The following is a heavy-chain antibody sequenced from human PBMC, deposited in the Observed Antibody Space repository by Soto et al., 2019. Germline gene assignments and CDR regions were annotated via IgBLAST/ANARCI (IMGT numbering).Heavy chain of an antibody. J-gene: IGHJ5*02. V-gene: IGHV4-31*03. D-gene: IGHD6-19*01. Sequence: SETLSLTCTFSGGSISSGGYYWSWIRQHPGKGLEWIGYIYYSGSTYYNPSLKSRVTISVDTSKNQFSLKLSSVTAADTAVYYCARGFVAVAGNWFDPWGQGTLVTVSS. CDR2: IYYSGST. CDR1: GGSISSGGYY. CDR3: ARGFVAVAGNWFDP.